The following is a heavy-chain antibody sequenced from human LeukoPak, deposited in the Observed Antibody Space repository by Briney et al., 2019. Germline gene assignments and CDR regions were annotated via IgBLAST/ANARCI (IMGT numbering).Heavy chain of an antibody. CDR2: INPNSGGT. V-gene: IGHV1-2*02. CDR1: GYTFTGYY. J-gene: IGHJ3*02. CDR3: ARDSPGAYCGGDCYARAFDI. Sequence: GASVKVSCKASGYTFTGYYMHWVRQAPGQGLEWMGWINPNSGGTNYAQKFQGRVTMTRDTSISTAYMELSGLRSDDTAVYYCARDSPGAYCGGDCYARAFDIWGQGTMVTVSS. D-gene: IGHD2-21*02.